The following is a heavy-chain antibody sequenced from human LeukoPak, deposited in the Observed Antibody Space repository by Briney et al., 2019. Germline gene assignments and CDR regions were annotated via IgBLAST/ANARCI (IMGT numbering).Heavy chain of an antibody. V-gene: IGHV3-11*01. CDR2: IRNSGTTI. Sequence: SGGSLRLLCGPSGFILCDYYMSWIREARGKALVWVSYIRNSGTTIYYADSAKGRLTISRDYAKNSLYLQMNILKAEETAVYYCARESYYYDSSGYYVYYFDFWGQGTLVTVSS. J-gene: IGHJ4*02. D-gene: IGHD3-22*01. CDR3: ARESYYYDSSGYYVYYFDF. CDR1: GFILCDYY.